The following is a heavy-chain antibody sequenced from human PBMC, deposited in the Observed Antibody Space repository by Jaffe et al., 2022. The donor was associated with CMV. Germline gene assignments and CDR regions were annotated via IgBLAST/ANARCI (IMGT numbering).Heavy chain of an antibody. V-gene: IGHV5-10-1*03. CDR1: GYSFTSYW. Sequence: EVQLVQSGAEVKKPGESLRISCKGSGYSFTSYWISWVRQMPGKGLEWMGRIDPSDSYTNYSPSFQGHVTISADKSISTAYLQWSSLKASDTAMYYCARFIITISPRGYYYYYMDVWGKGTTVTVSS. CDR2: IDPSDSYT. D-gene: IGHD3-3*01. CDR3: ARFIITISPRGYYYYYMDV. J-gene: IGHJ6*03.